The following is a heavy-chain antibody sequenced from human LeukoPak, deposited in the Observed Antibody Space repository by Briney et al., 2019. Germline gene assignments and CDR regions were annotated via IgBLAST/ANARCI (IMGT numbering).Heavy chain of an antibody. Sequence: GGSLRLSCAASGFTFSSYSMNWVRQAPGKGLEWVSSISSSSSYIYYADSVKGRFTISRDNAKNSLYLQMNSLRAEDTAVYYCARGRSSWYEVGDYYYGKDGWGEGTTVTVSS. CDR2: ISSSSSYI. CDR3: ARGRSSWYEVGDYYYGKDG. V-gene: IGHV3-21*01. CDR1: GFTFSSYS. J-gene: IGHJ6*04. D-gene: IGHD6-13*01.